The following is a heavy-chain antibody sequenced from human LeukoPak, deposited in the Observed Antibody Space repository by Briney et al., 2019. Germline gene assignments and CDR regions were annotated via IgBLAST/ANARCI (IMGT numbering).Heavy chain of an antibody. CDR3: AKRRGLELLYYYYMDV. V-gene: IGHV3-23*01. Sequence: GGSLRLSCAASGFIFSNYGMTWVRQAPGKGLEWVSTIGDNADRKFYAASVKGRFTISRDNSKNTLFLQMNSLRAEDTAVYYCAKRRGLELLYYYYMDVWGKGTTVTVSS. CDR2: IGDNADRK. D-gene: IGHD1-7*01. CDR1: GFIFSNYG. J-gene: IGHJ6*03.